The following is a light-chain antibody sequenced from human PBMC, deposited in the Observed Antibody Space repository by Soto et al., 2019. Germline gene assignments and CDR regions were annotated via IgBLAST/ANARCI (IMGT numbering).Light chain of an antibody. Sequence: QSALTQPPSASGTPGQRVTISCSGSSSNIGSNYVYWYQQLPGTAPKLLIYRNNQRPSGVPDRFSGSKSGTSASLAISGLRSEDEADYYCAAWDDSLSVPFGTGTKSPS. J-gene: IGLJ1*01. V-gene: IGLV1-47*01. CDR3: AAWDDSLSVP. CDR1: SSNIGSNY. CDR2: RNN.